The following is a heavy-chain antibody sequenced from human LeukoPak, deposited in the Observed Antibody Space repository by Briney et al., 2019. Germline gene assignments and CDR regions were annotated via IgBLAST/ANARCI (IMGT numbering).Heavy chain of an antibody. CDR1: GGSFSGYY. CDR2: INHSGST. V-gene: IGHV4-34*01. Sequence: SETLSLTCAVCGGSFSGYYWSWIRQPPGKGLEWIGEINHSGSTNYNPSLKSRVTISVDTSKNQFSLKLSSVTAADTAVYYCASLYYDFWSGYSAPPNYWGQGTLVTVSS. J-gene: IGHJ4*02. D-gene: IGHD3-3*01. CDR3: ASLYYDFWSGYSAPPNY.